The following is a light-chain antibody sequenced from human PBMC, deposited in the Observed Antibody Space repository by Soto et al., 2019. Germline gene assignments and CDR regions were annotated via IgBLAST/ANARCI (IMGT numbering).Light chain of an antibody. CDR3: QHRRT. CDR1: QSVSNS. V-gene: IGKV3-11*01. Sequence: EIVLTQSPATLSLSPGERATLSCRASQSVSNSLAWYQQKPGQAPRLLIYETSNRATGIPTRFSGSGSGTDFTLTISRREPADFAVYYCQHRRTFGQGTKVEIK. CDR2: ETS. J-gene: IGKJ1*01.